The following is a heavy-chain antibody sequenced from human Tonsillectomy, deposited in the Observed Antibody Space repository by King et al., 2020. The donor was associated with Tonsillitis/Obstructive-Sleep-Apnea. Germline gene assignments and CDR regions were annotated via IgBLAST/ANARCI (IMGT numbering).Heavy chain of an antibody. J-gene: IGHJ5*02. CDR3: ARLVGGWSDP. CDR2: IKQDGSEK. CDR1: GFTFSRYW. D-gene: IGHD2-15*01. V-gene: IGHV3-7*02. Sequence: VQLVESGGGLVQPGGSLRLSCAASGFTFSRYWMSWVRQAPGKGLEWVANIKQDGSEKYYVDSMKGRFTISRDNAKNSLYLQMNSLRAEDTAVYYCARLVGGWSDPWGQGTLVTVSS.